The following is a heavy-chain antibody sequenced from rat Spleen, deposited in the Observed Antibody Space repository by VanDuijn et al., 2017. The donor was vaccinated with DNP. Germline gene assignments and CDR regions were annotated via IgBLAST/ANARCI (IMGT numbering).Heavy chain of an antibody. CDR2: ISNSGANT. Sequence: EAQVVESGGDLVQPGGSLKLSCVTSGFTFKNYWMTWIRQVPGKGLEWIASISNSGANTYYLDSVKDRFTISRDDAKNSLYLHMDSLRSEDTATYYCTKTGGNWVAHWGQGTLVTVSS. J-gene: IGHJ3*01. CDR3: TKTGGNWVAH. D-gene: IGHD1-11*01. V-gene: IGHV5-31*01. CDR1: GFTFKNYW.